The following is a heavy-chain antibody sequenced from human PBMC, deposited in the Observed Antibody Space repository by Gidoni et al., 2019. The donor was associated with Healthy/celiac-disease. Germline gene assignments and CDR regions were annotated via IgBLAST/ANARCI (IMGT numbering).Heavy chain of an antibody. CDR3: TRQVLDYYYYYYMDV. Sequence: EVQLVESGGGLVQPGGSLKLSCAASGFTFSGSAMHWVRQASGKGLEWVGRIRSKANSYATAYAASVKGRITISRDDSKNTAYLQMNSLKTEDTAVYYCTRQVLDYYYYYYMDVWGKGTTVTVSS. CDR2: IRSKANSYAT. J-gene: IGHJ6*03. V-gene: IGHV3-73*01. CDR1: GFTFSGSA.